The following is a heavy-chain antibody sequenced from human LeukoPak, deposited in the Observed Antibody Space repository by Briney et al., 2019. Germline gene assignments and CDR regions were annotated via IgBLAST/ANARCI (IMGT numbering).Heavy chain of an antibody. V-gene: IGHV1-69*13. J-gene: IGHJ4*02. Sequence: ASVKVSCKASGGTFSSYAISWVRQAPGQGLEWMGGIIPIFGTANYAQKFQGRVTITADESTSTAHMELSSLRSEDTAVYYCARTGYYYDSSGYNPFDYWGQGTLVTVSS. CDR3: ARTGYYYDSSGYNPFDY. CDR2: IIPIFGTA. D-gene: IGHD3-22*01. CDR1: GGTFSSYA.